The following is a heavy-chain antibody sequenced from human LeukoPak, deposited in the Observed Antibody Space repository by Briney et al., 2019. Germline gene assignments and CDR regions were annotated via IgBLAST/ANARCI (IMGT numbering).Heavy chain of an antibody. CDR3: AHRLKDSSGYLPYFDY. CDR2: IYRDDDK. D-gene: IGHD3-22*01. J-gene: IGHJ4*02. CDR1: GFSLSTSGVG. V-gene: IGHV2-5*02. Sequence: KESGPTLVKPTQTLTLTCTFSGFSLSTSGVGVGWIRQPPGKALEWLALIYRDDDKRYRPSLKSRLTITKDTSKNQVVLTMTNMDPVDTATYYCAHRLKDSSGYLPYFDYWGQGTLVTVSS.